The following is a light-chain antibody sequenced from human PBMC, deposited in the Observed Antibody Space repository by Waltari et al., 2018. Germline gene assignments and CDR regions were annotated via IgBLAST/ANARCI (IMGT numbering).Light chain of an antibody. CDR2: HPS. CDR3: CANNEGHTHV. J-gene: IGLJ1*01. Sequence: QAALTQPASMSGSPGQSVTLTCPGDLGTSRLVSWYQQLPGSVPKLIIYHPSARPSGTSTRFSGSRSGDTASLTISGLQADDEADYYCCANNEGHTHVFGTGTRVTVL. CDR1: LGTSRL. V-gene: IGLV2-23*01.